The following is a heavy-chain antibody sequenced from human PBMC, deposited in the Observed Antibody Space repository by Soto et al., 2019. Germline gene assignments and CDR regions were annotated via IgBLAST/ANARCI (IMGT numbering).Heavy chain of an antibody. V-gene: IGHV3-23*01. CDR2: ISGSGGTT. D-gene: IGHD6-19*01. CDR1: GFTFSSYA. CDR3: AKSAGGWCRGFDI. Sequence: EVQLLESGGGLVQPGGSLKLSCAASGFTFSSYAMSWVRQAPGKGLEWVSAISGSGGTTYYADSVKGRFTFSRDNSKKTRYLQMNSLRAGDMVVYDCAKSAGGWCRGFDIWGQGTMVTVSS. J-gene: IGHJ3*02.